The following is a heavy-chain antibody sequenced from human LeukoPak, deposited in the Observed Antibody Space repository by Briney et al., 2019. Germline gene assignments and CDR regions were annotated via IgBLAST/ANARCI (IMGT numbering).Heavy chain of an antibody. CDR3: ARDQEGFDY. V-gene: IGHV1-46*01. J-gene: IGHJ4*02. CDR2: IYPRDGST. Sequence: ASVKVSCKASGYTFTSNYIHWVRQAPGQGLEWMGMIYPRDGSTSYAQKFQDRVTVTRDTSTSTVHMELSGLRSEDTAVYYCARDQEGFDYWGQGTLVTVSS. CDR1: GYTFTSNY.